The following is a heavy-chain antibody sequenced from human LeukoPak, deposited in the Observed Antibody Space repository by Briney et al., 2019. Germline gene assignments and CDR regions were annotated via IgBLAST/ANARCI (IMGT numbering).Heavy chain of an antibody. CDR1: GGSISSSSYY. Sequence: SETLSLTCTVSGGSISSSSYYWGWIRQPPGKGLEWFGSIYYSGSTYYNPSLKSRVTISVDTSKNQFSLKLSSVTATDTAVYYCARKSYYYDSSGYAEFDYWGQGTLVTVSS. V-gene: IGHV4-39*01. CDR2: IYYSGST. J-gene: IGHJ4*02. CDR3: ARKSYYYDSSGYAEFDY. D-gene: IGHD3-22*01.